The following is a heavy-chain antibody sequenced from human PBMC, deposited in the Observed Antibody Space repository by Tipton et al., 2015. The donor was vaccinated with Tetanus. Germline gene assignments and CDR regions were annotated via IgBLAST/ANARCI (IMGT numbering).Heavy chain of an antibody. CDR1: GFTFINYA. V-gene: IGHV3-23*01. CDR2: ISSAGST. J-gene: IGHJ5*02. D-gene: IGHD6-19*01. Sequence: SLRLSCAASGFTFINYAMSWVRQAPGKGLEWVSIISSAGSTYYADSVNGRFTISRDNSRNLVYLQLNSLRAEDTATYYCAKNSSGSVWSEFDTWGQGTLVTVSS. CDR3: AKNSSGSVWSEFDT.